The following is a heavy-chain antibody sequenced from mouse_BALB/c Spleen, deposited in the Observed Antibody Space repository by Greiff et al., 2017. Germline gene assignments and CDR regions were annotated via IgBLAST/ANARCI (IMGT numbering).Heavy chain of an antibody. CDR1: GFTFSSYA. CDR2: ISSGGSYT. CDR3: SRDRGITTRNYYAMDY. V-gene: IGHV5-9-4*01. D-gene: IGHD2-4*01. J-gene: IGHJ4*01. Sequence: EVMLVESGGGLVKPGGSLKLSCAASGFTFSSYAMSWVRQSPEKRLEWVAEISSGGSYTYYPDTVTGRFTISRDNAKNTLYLEMSSLRSEDTAMYYCSRDRGITTRNYYAMDYWGQGTSVTVSA.